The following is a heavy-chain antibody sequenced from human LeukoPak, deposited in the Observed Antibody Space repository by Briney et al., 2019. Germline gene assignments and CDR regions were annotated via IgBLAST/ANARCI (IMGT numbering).Heavy chain of an antibody. V-gene: IGHV1-46*01. CDR3: AKSLEMATISPFDY. D-gene: IGHD5-24*01. J-gene: IGHJ4*02. Sequence: EASVTVSCTAPGDTFTGFYMHWVRQERGQGLHWMGIINPSGGSTSYAQKFQGRVAMTRDTSTSTVYMELSSLRSEDTAVYYCAKSLEMATISPFDYWGQGTLVTVSS. CDR2: INPSGGST. CDR1: GDTFTGFY.